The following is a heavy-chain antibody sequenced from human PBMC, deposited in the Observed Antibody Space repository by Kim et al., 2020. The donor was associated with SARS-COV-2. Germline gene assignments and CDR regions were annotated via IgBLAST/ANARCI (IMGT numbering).Heavy chain of an antibody. Sequence: NEYYGDSVKGRFNISRDNLKNKLYLQMNSLRPEDTALYYCAREGDKSGLDVWGQGTTVTVSS. J-gene: IGHJ6*02. CDR3: AREGDKSGLDV. V-gene: IGHV3-30*03. D-gene: IGHD1-26*01. CDR2: NE.